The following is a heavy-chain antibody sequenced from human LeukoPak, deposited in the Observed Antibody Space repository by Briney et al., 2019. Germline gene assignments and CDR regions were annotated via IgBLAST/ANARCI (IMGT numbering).Heavy chain of an antibody. J-gene: IGHJ4*02. V-gene: IGHV1-2*06. CDR2: INPNSGGT. D-gene: IGHD6-19*01. CDR3: ARRDSSRRGYYFDY. Sequence: ASVEVSCKASGYTFTGYYMHWVRQAPGQGLEWMGRINPNSGGTNYAQKFQGRVTMTRDTSISTAYMELSRLRSDDTAVYYCARRDSSRRGYYFDYWGQGTLVTVSS. CDR1: GYTFTGYY.